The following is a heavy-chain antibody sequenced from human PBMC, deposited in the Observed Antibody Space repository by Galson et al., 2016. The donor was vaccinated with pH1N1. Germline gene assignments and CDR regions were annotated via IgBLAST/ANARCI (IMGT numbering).Heavy chain of an antibody. CDR3: VRDPDDDDSDPSHYSYGLDV. Sequence: SLRLSCEASGVTFSNYLMSWVRQAPGKGLEWVANIKQDVSEKYYVDSVKGRFTISKDNAKNSLFLQLNSLRAGDTAVYFCVRDPDDDDSDPSHYSYGLDVWGQGTTVTVSS. CDR1: GVTFSNYL. CDR2: IKQDVSEK. V-gene: IGHV3-7*01. J-gene: IGHJ6*02. D-gene: IGHD4-17*01.